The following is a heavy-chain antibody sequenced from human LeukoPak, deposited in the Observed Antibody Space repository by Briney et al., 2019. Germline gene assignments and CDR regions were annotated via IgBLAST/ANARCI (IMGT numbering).Heavy chain of an antibody. D-gene: IGHD5-12*01. CDR1: GTAFRTYA. V-gene: IGHV3-64D*06. J-gene: IGHJ5*02. Sequence: GGSLRLSCSASGTAFRTYAMHWVRQPPGKGLYYVSSISINGGSTYYADSVRGRFTLSRDNSKNTLYLQMSSLRPADTAVYYCVRTYDENPLGWFDPWGQGTLVTVSS. CDR3: VRTYDENPLGWFDP. CDR2: ISINGGST.